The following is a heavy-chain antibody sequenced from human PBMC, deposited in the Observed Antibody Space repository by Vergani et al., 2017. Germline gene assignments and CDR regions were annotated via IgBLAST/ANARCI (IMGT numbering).Heavy chain of an antibody. J-gene: IGHJ2*01. V-gene: IGHV3-30*01. CDR3: ARDPIVGAIRTPNRYFDL. CDR1: GFTFSSYA. Sequence: QVQLVESGGGVVQPGRSLRLSCAASGFTFSSYAMHWVRQAPGKGLEWVAVISYDGSNKYYADSVKGRFTISRDNSKNTLYLQMNSLRAEDTAVYYCARDPIVGAIRTPNRYFDLWGRGTLVTVSS. CDR2: ISYDGSNK. D-gene: IGHD1-26*01.